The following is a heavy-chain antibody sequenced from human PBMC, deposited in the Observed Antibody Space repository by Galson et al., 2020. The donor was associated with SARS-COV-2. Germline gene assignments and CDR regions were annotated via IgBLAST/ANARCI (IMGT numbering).Heavy chain of an antibody. V-gene: IGHV3-11*01. CDR1: GFTFSDYY. D-gene: IGHD3-16*02. CDR3: ARDASVITFGGVIAQSYYYYYYGMDV. Sequence: TGGSLRLSCAASGFTFSDYYMSWIRQAPGKGLEWVSYISSSGSTIYYADSVKGRFTISRDNAKNSLYLQMNSLRADDTAVYYCARDASVITFGGVIAQSYYYYYYGMDVWGQGTTVTVSS. J-gene: IGHJ6*02. CDR2: ISSSGSTI.